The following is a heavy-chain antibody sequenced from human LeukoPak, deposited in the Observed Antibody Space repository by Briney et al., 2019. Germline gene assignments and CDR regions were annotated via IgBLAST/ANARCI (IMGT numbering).Heavy chain of an antibody. V-gene: IGHV3-23*01. Sequence: PGGSLRLSCAASGFTFSSYGMTWVRQAPGKGLEWVSSINGSGGGTYYADSVRGRFTISRDNSKTTVYLQMNSLTADDTAIYYCAKIRDDYGSDYWGQGTLVTVSS. CDR3: AKIRDDYGSDY. J-gene: IGHJ4*02. CDR1: GFTFSSYG. D-gene: IGHD4-17*01. CDR2: INGSGGGT.